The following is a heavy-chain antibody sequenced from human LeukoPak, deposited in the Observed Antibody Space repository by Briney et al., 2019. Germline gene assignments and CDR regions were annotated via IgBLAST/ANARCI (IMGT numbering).Heavy chain of an antibody. V-gene: IGHV4-38-2*02. D-gene: IGHD2-2*01. CDR1: GYSISSGYY. CDR3: ARDSVVSVAGWFDP. CDR2: IYYSGNT. J-gene: IGHJ5*02. Sequence: SETLSLTCTVSGYSISSGYYWGWIRQPPGKGLEWIGSIYYSGNTYYNPSLKSRVTISVDTSKNQFSLKLNSVTAADTAVYYCARDSVVSVAGWFDPWGQGTLVTVSS.